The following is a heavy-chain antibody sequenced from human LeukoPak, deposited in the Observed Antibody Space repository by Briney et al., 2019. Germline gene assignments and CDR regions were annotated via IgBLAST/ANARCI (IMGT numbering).Heavy chain of an antibody. Sequence: GGSLRLSCAASGFTFSDYYMNWIRQAPGKGLEWISYISSIGSIIYYADSVEGRFTISRDNAKNSLYLQMNSLKADDTAVYYCARVGVGNSFASDYWGQGTLVTVSS. CDR2: ISSIGSII. D-gene: IGHD6-6*01. CDR3: ARVGVGNSFASDY. V-gene: IGHV3-11*04. J-gene: IGHJ4*02. CDR1: GFTFSDYY.